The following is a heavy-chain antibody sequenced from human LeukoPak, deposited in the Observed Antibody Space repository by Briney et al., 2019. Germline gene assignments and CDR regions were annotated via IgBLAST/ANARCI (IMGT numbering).Heavy chain of an antibody. CDR3: ARGYSGYDPFDY. D-gene: IGHD5-12*01. V-gene: IGHV3-23*01. Sequence: PGGSLRLSCVASGFPFRSYAMTWVRQTPGKGLESVSVITDDEDTYYADSVKGRFIISRDNSKNTVYLQMNSLRAEDTAVYYCARGYSGYDPFDYWGQGTLVTVSS. J-gene: IGHJ4*02. CDR2: ITDDEDT. CDR1: GFPFRSYA.